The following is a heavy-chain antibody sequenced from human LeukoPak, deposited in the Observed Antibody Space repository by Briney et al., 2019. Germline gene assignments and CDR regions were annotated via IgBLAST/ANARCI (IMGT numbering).Heavy chain of an antibody. V-gene: IGHV3-21*01. CDR1: RFTSRSAS. J-gene: IGHJ4*02. CDR2: ISSSSSYI. Sequence: ALGCLRLSSAAPRFTSRSASLYSGPPGPREGVGWGSSISSSSSYIYYADSVKGRFTISRDNAKNSLYLQMNSLRAEDTAVYFCARDKGGMVPFDYWGQGTLVTVSS. D-gene: IGHD3-10*01. CDR3: ARDKGGMVPFDY.